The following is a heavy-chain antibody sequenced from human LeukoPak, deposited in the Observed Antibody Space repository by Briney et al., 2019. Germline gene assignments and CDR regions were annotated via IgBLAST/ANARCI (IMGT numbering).Heavy chain of an antibody. CDR3: AKSSTIDSGDYYYMDV. J-gene: IGHJ6*03. CDR2: ISGSGGST. D-gene: IGHD5/OR15-5a*01. CDR1: GFTFSSYA. V-gene: IGHV3-23*01. Sequence: GGSLRLSCAASGFTFSSYAMSWVRQAPGRGLEWVSAISGSGGSTYYADSVKGRFTISRDNSKNTLYLQMNSLRAEDTAVYYCAKSSTIDSGDYYYMDVWGKGTTVTVPS.